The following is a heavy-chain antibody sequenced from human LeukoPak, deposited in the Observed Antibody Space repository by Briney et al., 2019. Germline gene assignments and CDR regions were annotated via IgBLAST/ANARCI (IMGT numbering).Heavy chain of an antibody. CDR2: INPNSGGT. CDR1: GYTFTGYY. Sequence: ASVKVSCKASGYTFTGYYMHWVRQAPGQGLEWMGWINPNSGGTNYAQKFQGRVTMTRDTSISTAYMELSRLRSDDTAVYYCARLPEEMATIKSPLYDYWGQGTLVTVSS. CDR3: ARLPEEMATIKSPLYDY. D-gene: IGHD5-24*01. J-gene: IGHJ4*02. V-gene: IGHV1-2*02.